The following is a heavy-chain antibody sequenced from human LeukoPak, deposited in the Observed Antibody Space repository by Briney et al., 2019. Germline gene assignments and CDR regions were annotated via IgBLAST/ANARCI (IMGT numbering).Heavy chain of an antibody. CDR3: AKGSPRGGWLRLLGPKFDY. CDR1: GFTFSSYG. Sequence: PGGSLRLSCAASGFTFSSYGMHWVRQAPGKGLEWVAFIRYDGSNKYYADSVKGRFTISRDNSKNTLYLQMNSLRAEDTAVYYCAKGSPRGGWLRLLGPKFDYWGQGPLVTVSS. CDR2: IRYDGSNK. V-gene: IGHV3-30*02. D-gene: IGHD5-12*01. J-gene: IGHJ4*02.